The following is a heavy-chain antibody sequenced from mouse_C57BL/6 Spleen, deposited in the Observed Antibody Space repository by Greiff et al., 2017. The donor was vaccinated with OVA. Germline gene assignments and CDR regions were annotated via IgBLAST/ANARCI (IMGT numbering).Heavy chain of an antibody. V-gene: IGHV1-4*01. J-gene: IGHJ1*03. Sequence: VQLQQSGAELARPGASVKMSCKASGYTFTSYTMHWVKQRPGQGLEWIGYINPSSGYTKYNQKFKDKATLTADKSSSTAYMQLSSLTSEDSAVYYCARNDYDAYWYFDVWGTGTTVTVSS. CDR2: INPSSGYT. CDR1: GYTFTSYT. D-gene: IGHD2-4*01. CDR3: ARNDYDAYWYFDV.